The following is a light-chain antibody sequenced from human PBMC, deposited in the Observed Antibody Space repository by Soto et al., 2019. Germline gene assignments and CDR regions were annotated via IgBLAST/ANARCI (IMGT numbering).Light chain of an antibody. V-gene: IGKV3-15*01. CDR1: QRVRSH. J-gene: IGKJ2*01. CDR2: GAS. CDR3: QQYDSWPYT. Sequence: EIMMTQSPATLSVSPGEGGTLSCRASQRVRSHLVWYQQRPGQAPRLLIFGASTRATDIPARFSGSGSGTDFTLTISSLQYEDFAVYYCQQYDSWPYTFGQGTKLEIK.